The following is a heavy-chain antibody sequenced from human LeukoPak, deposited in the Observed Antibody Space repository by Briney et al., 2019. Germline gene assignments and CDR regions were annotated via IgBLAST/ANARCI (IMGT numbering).Heavy chain of an antibody. D-gene: IGHD3-22*01. CDR3: ARDAGPYYFDSKGYFDY. Sequence: SETLSLTCTVSGGSISSYYWSWIRQPPGKGLEWIGYIYYSGSTNYNPSLKSRVTISVDTSKNQFSLKLSSVTAADTAVYYCARDAGPYYFDSKGYFDYWGQGTLVTVSS. V-gene: IGHV4-59*01. CDR1: GGSISSYY. CDR2: IYYSGST. J-gene: IGHJ4*02.